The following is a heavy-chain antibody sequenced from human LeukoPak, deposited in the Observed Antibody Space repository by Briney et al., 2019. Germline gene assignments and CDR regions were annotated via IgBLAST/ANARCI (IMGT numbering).Heavy chain of an antibody. CDR3: ALDSTVTHGSDY. J-gene: IGHJ4*02. D-gene: IGHD4-17*01. V-gene: IGHV1-69*01. Sequence: SVKVSCKASGGTFSSYAISWVRQAPGQGLEWMGGIIPIFGTANYAQKFQGRVTITADESTSTAYMELSRLRSDDTAVYYCALDSTVTHGSDYWGQGTLVTVSS. CDR2: IIPIFGTA. CDR1: GGTFSSYA.